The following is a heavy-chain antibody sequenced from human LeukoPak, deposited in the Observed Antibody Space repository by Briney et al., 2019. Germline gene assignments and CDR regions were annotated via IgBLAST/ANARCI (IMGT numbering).Heavy chain of an antibody. V-gene: IGHV3-23*01. CDR2: ISGSGGST. J-gene: IGHJ6*02. D-gene: IGHD2-15*01. Sequence: PGGSLRLSCAASGFTLSSYAMSWVRQAPGKGLEWVLAISGSGGSTYYADSVKGRFTISRDNSKNTLYLQMNSLRAEDTAVYYCAKDLFGDDCSGGSCYQTRYYYYGMDVWGQGTTVTVSS. CDR1: GFTLSSYA. CDR3: AKDLFGDDCSGGSCYQTRYYYYGMDV.